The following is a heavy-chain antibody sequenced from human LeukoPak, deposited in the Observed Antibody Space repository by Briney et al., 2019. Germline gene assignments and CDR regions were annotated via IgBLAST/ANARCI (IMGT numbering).Heavy chain of an antibody. Sequence: SETLSLICTVSGGSISSSAYYWGWIRQPPGKGLEWIGSIYYSGNTYYNPSLKSRVTISVDTSKNQFSLKLSSVAAADTAVYYCARVRARGFGVVIGFDYWGQGTLVTVSS. CDR3: ARVRARGFGVVIGFDY. CDR1: GGSISSSAYY. V-gene: IGHV4-39*01. J-gene: IGHJ4*02. D-gene: IGHD3-3*01. CDR2: IYYSGNT.